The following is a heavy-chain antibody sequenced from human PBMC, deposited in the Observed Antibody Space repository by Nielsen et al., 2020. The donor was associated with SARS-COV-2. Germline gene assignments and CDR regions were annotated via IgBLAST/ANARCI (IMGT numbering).Heavy chain of an antibody. D-gene: IGHD6-25*01. CDR2: IVPPLGTT. Sequence: SVKVSCKGSGGIFNTYSISWVRQAPGQGLEWMGRIVPPLGTTNYAQKFQDRLTITADYMELSGLISEDTAVHYCARDSGFDYWGQGTLITVSS. CDR1: GGIFNTYS. V-gene: IGHV1-69*08. J-gene: IGHJ4*02. CDR3: ARDSGFDY.